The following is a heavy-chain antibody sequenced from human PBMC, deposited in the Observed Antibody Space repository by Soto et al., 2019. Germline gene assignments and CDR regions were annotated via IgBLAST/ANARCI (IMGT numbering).Heavy chain of an antibody. CDR1: GGTFSSYA. Sequence: QVQLVQSGAEVKKPGSSMKVSCKASGGTFSSYAISWVRQAPGQGLEWMGGIIPIFGTANYAQKFQGRVTITADESTSTADMELSSLRSEDTAVYYCARSGTAMGGDYCFDYWGQGTLVTVSS. CDR3: ARSGTAMGGDYCFDY. D-gene: IGHD5-18*01. J-gene: IGHJ4*02. CDR2: IIPIFGTA. V-gene: IGHV1-69*01.